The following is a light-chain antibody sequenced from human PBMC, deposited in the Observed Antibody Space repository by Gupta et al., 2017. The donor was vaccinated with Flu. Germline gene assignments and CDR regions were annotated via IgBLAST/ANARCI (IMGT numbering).Light chain of an antibody. CDR2: RND. Sequence: QSVLTQPPSASGTPGQRVTISCSGSSSNIGSKFVYWYQQLPGAAPKLLIYRNDRRPSGVPDRFSGSKSGTSASLAISGLRSEDEADYYCATWDDSLSGWVFGGGTKVTVL. CDR1: SSNIGSKF. J-gene: IGLJ3*02. V-gene: IGLV1-47*01. CDR3: ATWDDSLSGWV.